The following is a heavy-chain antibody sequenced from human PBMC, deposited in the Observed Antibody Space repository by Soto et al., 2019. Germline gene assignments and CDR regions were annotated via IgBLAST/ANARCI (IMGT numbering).Heavy chain of an antibody. Sequence: QVQLVQSGAEEKKPGASVKVSCKASGYTFTNYGMHWVRQAPGQRLEWMGWINAGNGNTKDSQQFQGRVTFTRDTSATTAYMELSSLRSDDTAVYYCARGAPGWRADYWGQGTLVTVSS. CDR1: GYTFTNYG. CDR2: INAGNGNT. V-gene: IGHV1-3*05. D-gene: IGHD6-19*01. CDR3: ARGAPGWRADY. J-gene: IGHJ4*02.